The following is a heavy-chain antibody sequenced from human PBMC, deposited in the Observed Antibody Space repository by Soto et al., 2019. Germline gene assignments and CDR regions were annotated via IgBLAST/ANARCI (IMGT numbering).Heavy chain of an antibody. Sequence: SETLSLTCTVSGGYISTYYWGWIRQSPGKGLEWIGYIYYSGSTNYNPSLKSRVTISVDTSKNQFSLKLSSVTAADTAVYYCARAQSDYWYYFDYWGQGTLVTVSS. V-gene: IGHV4-59*01. CDR3: ARAQSDYWYYFDY. J-gene: IGHJ4*02. CDR2: IYYSGST. CDR1: GGYISTYY. D-gene: IGHD3-3*01.